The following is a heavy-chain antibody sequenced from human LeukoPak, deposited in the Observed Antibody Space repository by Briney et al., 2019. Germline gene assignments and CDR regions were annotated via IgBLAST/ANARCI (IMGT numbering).Heavy chain of an antibody. CDR1: GFRFSDYW. CDR2: IKKDESEK. CDR3: ARGHYQLEV. Sequence: PGGSLRLSCAASGFRFSDYWMSWVRQAQGKGLEWVAYIKKDESEKYFVDSVEGRFTISRDNAKKSLYLQMNSLRVEDTAVYYCARGHYQLEVWGQGTTVIVSS. V-gene: IGHV3-7*03. D-gene: IGHD1-26*01. J-gene: IGHJ6*02.